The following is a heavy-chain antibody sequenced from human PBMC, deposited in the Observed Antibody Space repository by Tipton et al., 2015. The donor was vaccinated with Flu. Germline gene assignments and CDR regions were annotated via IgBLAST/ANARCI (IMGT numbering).Heavy chain of an antibody. Sequence: TLSLTCALYGGSFSDSYWSWIRQSPEKGLEWIGEINSSGFTYYNPSLKSRVTISVDTSRKEFSLRLKSVTAADAAVYYCARGRGVTGFGVVTLFGLDVWGQGKMVTVSS. V-gene: IGHV4-34*01. D-gene: IGHD3-3*01. CDR3: ARGRGVTGFGVVTLFGLDV. J-gene: IGHJ6*02. CDR1: GGSFSDSY. CDR2: INSSGFT.